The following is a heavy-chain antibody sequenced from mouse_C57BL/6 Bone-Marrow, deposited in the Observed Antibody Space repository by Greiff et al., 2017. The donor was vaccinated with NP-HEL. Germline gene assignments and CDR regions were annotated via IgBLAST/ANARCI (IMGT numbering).Heavy chain of an antibody. Sequence: EVKVVESGGGLVQSGRSLRLSCATSGFTFSDFYMEWVRQAPGKGLEWIAASRNKANDYTTEYSASVKGRFIVSRDTSQSILYLQMNALRAEDTAIYYCARDYYGSSYWYFDVWGTGTPVTVSS. CDR2: SRNKANDYTT. CDR3: ARDYYGSSYWYFDV. V-gene: IGHV7-1*01. CDR1: GFTFSDFY. D-gene: IGHD1-1*01. J-gene: IGHJ1*03.